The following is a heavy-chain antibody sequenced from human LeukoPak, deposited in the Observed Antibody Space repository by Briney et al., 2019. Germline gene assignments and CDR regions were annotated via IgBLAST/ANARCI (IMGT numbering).Heavy chain of an antibody. J-gene: IGHJ4*02. V-gene: IGHV4-39*07. CDR2: IYDSGST. Sequence: SETLSLTCTVSGGSIRSSYYYWGWIRQPPGKGLEWIGSIYDSGSTYYNPSLKSRVTISVDTSKNQFSLKLSSVTAADTAVYYCARGSSSLPFDYWGQGTLVTVSS. D-gene: IGHD6-6*01. CDR1: GGSIRSSYYY. CDR3: ARGSSSLPFDY.